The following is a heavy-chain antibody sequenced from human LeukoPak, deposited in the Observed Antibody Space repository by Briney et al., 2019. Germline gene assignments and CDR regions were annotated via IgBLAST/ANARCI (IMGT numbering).Heavy chain of an antibody. CDR1: GGSFSGYY. CDR2: INHSGST. Sequence: SETLSLTCAVYGGSFSGYYWSWIRQPPGKGLEWIGEINHSGSTNYNPSLKSRVTISVDTSKNQFSLKLSSVTAADAAVYYCARGQYYYGSGSNAWGQGTLVTVSS. V-gene: IGHV4-34*01. J-gene: IGHJ4*02. CDR3: ARGQYYYGSGSNA. D-gene: IGHD3-10*01.